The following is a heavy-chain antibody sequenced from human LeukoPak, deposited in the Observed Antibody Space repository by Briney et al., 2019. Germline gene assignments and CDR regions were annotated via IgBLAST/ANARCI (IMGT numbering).Heavy chain of an antibody. Sequence: GGSLRLSCAASGFTFSSYAMSWVRQAPGKGLEWVSATSGSGGSTYYADSVKGRFTISRDNSKNTLYLQMNSLRAEDTAVYYCAKVRVYTIDRPFDYWGQGTLVTVSS. V-gene: IGHV3-23*01. CDR2: TSGSGGST. CDR3: AKVRVYTIDRPFDY. J-gene: IGHJ4*02. CDR1: GFTFSSYA. D-gene: IGHD2-2*02.